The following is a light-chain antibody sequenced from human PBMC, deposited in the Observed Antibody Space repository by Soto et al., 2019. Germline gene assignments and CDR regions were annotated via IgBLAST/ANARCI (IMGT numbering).Light chain of an antibody. CDR1: QSISSNY. CDR3: QQYGTSPPWT. J-gene: IGKJ1*01. V-gene: IGKV3-20*01. Sequence: IVLTQSPGTLALAPGERGTLSCRASQSISSNYLVWYQQKPGQAPRLLIYGASSRATGIPDRFSGSGSGTDFTLTISRLEPEDFAVYYCQQYGTSPPWTFGQGTKVDIK. CDR2: GAS.